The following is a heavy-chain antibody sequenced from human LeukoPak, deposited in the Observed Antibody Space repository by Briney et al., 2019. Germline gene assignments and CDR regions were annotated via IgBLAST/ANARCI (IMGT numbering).Heavy chain of an antibody. Sequence: VASVKVSCKASGYTFTGYYMHWVRQAPGQGLEWMGWINPNSGGTNYAQKFQGRVTTTRDTSISTAYMELSRLRSDDTAVYYCARDLSSSSSTGLGYRGQGTLVTVSS. D-gene: IGHD2-2*01. V-gene: IGHV1-2*02. CDR3: ARDLSSSSSTGLGY. CDR1: GYTFTGYY. J-gene: IGHJ4*02. CDR2: INPNSGGT.